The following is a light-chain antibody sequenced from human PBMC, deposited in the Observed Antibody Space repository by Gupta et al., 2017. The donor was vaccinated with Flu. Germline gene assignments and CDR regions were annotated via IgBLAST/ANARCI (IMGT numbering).Light chain of an antibody. Sequence: PAFSVSLVAMTTPTQSAGLRILWDLGSSGENPGHAPRLHIYGTSTRAACIPGRFSGSGSGTEFTLTISSLEAEDVAVYYCQQAINCPGTFGQGTKVEIK. CDR3: QQAINCPGT. CDR2: GTS. J-gene: IGKJ1*01. CDR1: LRILWD. V-gene: IGKV3-15*01.